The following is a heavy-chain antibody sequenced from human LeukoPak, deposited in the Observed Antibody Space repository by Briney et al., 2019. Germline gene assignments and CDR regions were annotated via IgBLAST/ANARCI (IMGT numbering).Heavy chain of an antibody. D-gene: IGHD6-19*01. Sequence: ASVKVSCKASGYTFKNYGINWVRQAPGQGLEWTGWMNPYNGNTIYAQNLQGRVTMTTDTSTSTAYLDLRSLTSDDTAVYYCAREKDAVAGIVDYWGQGTLVTVSS. CDR2: MNPYNGNT. CDR3: AREKDAVAGIVDY. CDR1: GYTFKNYG. V-gene: IGHV1-18*01. J-gene: IGHJ4*02.